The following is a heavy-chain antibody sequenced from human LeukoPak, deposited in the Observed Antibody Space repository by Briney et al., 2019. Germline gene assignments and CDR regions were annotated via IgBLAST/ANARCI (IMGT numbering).Heavy chain of an antibody. CDR3: ARDRTYCSGGSCYRDDAFDI. CDR1: GGSISSSSYY. V-gene: IGHV4-39*07. J-gene: IGHJ3*02. D-gene: IGHD2-15*01. CDR2: IYYSGST. Sequence: SETLSLTCTVSGGSISSSSYYWGWIRQPPGKGLEWIGSIYYSGSTYYNPSLKSRVTISVDTSKNQFSLKLSSVTAADTAVYYCARDRTYCSGGSCYRDDAFDIWGQGTMVTISS.